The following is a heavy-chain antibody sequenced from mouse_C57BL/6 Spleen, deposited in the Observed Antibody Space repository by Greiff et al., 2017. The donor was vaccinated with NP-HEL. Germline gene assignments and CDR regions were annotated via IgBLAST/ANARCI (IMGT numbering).Heavy chain of an antibody. D-gene: IGHD3-3*01. Sequence: EVQLVESGGGLVQPKGSLKLSCAASGFSFNTYAMNWVRQAPGKGLEWVARIRSKSNNYATYYADSVKDRFTISSDDSESMLYLQMNNLKTEDTAMYYCVRHGGTGWYFDVWGTGTTVTVSS. J-gene: IGHJ1*03. CDR2: IRSKSNNYAT. CDR1: GFSFNTYA. V-gene: IGHV10-1*01. CDR3: VRHGGTGWYFDV.